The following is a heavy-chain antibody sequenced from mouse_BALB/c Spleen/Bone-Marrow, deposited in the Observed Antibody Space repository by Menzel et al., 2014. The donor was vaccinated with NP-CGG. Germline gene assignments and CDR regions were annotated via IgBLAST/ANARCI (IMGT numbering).Heavy chain of an antibody. Sequence: EVQLQQSGPGLVKPSQSLSLTCTVTGYSITSDYAWHWIRQFPGNKLEWMGYISYSGSTSYYPSLKSRISITRDTSKNQFFLQLNSVTTEDTATYCCARSADWYFDVWGAGTTVTVSS. V-gene: IGHV3-2*02. CDR2: ISYSGST. CDR3: ARSADWYFDV. J-gene: IGHJ1*01. CDR1: GYSITSDYA.